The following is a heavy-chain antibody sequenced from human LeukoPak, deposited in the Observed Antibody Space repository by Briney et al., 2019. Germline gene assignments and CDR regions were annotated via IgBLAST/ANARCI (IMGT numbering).Heavy chain of an antibody. D-gene: IGHD2-2*01. CDR3: ARRLPSAIYYFDY. CDR1: GYTFTIYG. Sequence: GASVTVSCKASGYTFTIYGISWVRQAPGQGLEWMGWISAYNGNTNYAQKLQGRVTMTTDTATSTAYMELRRRRSDDPAVYYFARRLPSAIYYFDYWGQGTLVTVSS. V-gene: IGHV1-18*01. CDR2: ISAYNGNT. J-gene: IGHJ4*02.